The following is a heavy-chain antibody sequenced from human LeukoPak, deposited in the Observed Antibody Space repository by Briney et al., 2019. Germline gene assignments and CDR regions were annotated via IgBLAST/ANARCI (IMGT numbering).Heavy chain of an antibody. CDR1: GYTFTSYD. D-gene: IGHD3-10*01. CDR2: MNPNSGNT. CDR3: ARGGDFEHYYYYMDV. V-gene: IGHV1-8*03. J-gene: IGHJ6*03. Sequence: ASVKVSCKASGYTFTSYDINWVRQATGQGLEWMGWMNPNSGNTGYAQKFQGRVTITRNTSISTAYMELSSLRSEDTAVYYCARGGDFEHYYYYMDVWGKGITVTVSS.